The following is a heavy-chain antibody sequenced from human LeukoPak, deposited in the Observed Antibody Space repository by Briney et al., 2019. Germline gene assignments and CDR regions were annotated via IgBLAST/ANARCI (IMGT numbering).Heavy chain of an antibody. D-gene: IGHD3-10*01. Sequence: GGSLRLSCAASGFTVSSYWMHWVRQAPGKGLVWVSRINSDGSSTSHADSVKGRFTISRDNAKNTLYLQMNSLRAEDTAAYYCARAEWPSLLPQGWGQGTLVTVSS. CDR2: INSDGSST. CDR3: ARAEWPSLLPQG. CDR1: GFTVSSYW. J-gene: IGHJ4*02. V-gene: IGHV3-74*01.